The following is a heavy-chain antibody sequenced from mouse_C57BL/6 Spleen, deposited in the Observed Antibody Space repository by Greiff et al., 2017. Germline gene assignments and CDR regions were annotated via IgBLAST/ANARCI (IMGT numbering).Heavy chain of an antibody. D-gene: IGHD4-1*01. V-gene: IGHV1-82*01. CDR1: GYAFSSSW. CDR2: IYPGDGDT. CDR3: ARRLGNGGYYFDY. J-gene: IGHJ2*01. Sequence: VKLMESGPELVKPGASVKISCKASGYAFSSSWMNWVKQRPGKGLEWIGRIYPGDGDTNYNGKFKGKATLTADKSSSTAYMQLSSLTSEDSAVYFCARRLGNGGYYFDYWGQGTTLTVSS.